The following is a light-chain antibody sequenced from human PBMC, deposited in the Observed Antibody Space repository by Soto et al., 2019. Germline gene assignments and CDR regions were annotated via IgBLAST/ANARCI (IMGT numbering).Light chain of an antibody. Sequence: SVLTQPPSVSGAPGQRVTISCTGSSSNIGAGYDVHWYLQLPGSAPQLLVYTNNNRPSGVPDRFSGSASGTSASLAITGLQTEDEADYYCSSYTSSSKIVFGGGTKVTVL. CDR1: SSNIGAGYD. CDR3: SSYTSSSKIV. J-gene: IGLJ2*01. CDR2: TNN. V-gene: IGLV1-40*01.